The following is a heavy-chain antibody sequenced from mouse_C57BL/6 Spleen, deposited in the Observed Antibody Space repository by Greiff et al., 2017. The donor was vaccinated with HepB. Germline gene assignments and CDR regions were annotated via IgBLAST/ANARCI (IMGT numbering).Heavy chain of an antibody. V-gene: IGHV10-3*01. CDR2: IRSKSSNYAT. CDR1: GFTFNTYA. J-gene: IGHJ4*01. CDR3: VRDGDYYCLMDY. Sequence: EVQLVESGGGLVQPKGSLKLSCAASGFTFNTYAMHWVRQAPGKGLDWVARIRSKSSNYATYYADSVKDRFTISRDDSQSMLYLQMNNLKTEDTARYYWVRDGDYYCLMDYWGQGTSVTVSA. D-gene: IGHD1-1*01.